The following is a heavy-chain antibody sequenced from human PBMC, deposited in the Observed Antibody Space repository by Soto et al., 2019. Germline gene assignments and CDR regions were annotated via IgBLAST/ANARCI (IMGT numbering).Heavy chain of an antibody. CDR1: GFTFDDYA. J-gene: IGHJ4*02. V-gene: IGHV3-9*01. CDR3: AKANSRSYYDFWSGYSSPFDY. D-gene: IGHD3-3*01. Sequence: EVQLVESGGGLVQPGRSLRLSCAASGFTFDDYAMHWVRQAPGKGLEWVSGISWNSGSIGYADSVKGRFTISRDNAKNSLYLQMNSLRAEDTALYYCAKANSRSYYDFWSGYSSPFDYWGQGTLVTVSS. CDR2: ISWNSGSI.